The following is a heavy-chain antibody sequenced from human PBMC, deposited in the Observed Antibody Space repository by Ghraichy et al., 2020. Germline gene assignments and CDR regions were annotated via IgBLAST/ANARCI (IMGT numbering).Heavy chain of an antibody. V-gene: IGHV3-23*01. J-gene: IGHJ5*01. Sequence: SGFTSRFYTMAWVRQGPRKGLNWLSSISGDGNSTFYADSVRGRFTFSRDNSKNTLYLQMNSLRAEDTAIYFCARGVGHSSAWFPLNWFDSWGLGTLVTVSS. CDR1: GFTSRFYT. CDR3: ARGVGHSSAWFPLNWFDS. CDR2: ISGDGNST. D-gene: IGHD6-19*01.